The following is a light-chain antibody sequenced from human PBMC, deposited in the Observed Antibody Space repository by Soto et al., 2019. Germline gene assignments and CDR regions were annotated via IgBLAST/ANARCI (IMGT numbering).Light chain of an antibody. Sequence: QSALTQPASVSGSPGQSITISCTGTSSDVGRFNFVSWFQQHPGKAPKLLIYEVTKRPSWVSNRFSGSKSGNTASLTISGLQTEDEADYYCSSYTTRSTYVFGTGTKLTVL. CDR1: SSDVGRFNF. V-gene: IGLV2-14*01. CDR2: EVT. J-gene: IGLJ1*01. CDR3: SSYTTRSTYV.